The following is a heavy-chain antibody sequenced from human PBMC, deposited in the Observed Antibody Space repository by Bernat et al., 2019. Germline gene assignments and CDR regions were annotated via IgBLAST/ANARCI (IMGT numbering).Heavy chain of an antibody. CDR1: GFTFSSYG. D-gene: IGHD1-26*01. Sequence: QVQLVESGGGVVQPGRSLRLSCAASGFTFSSYGMHWVRQAPGKGLEWVAVIWDDGSNKYYADSVKGRFTISRDNSKNTLYLQMNSLRAEDTAVYYCARDPGLNSGSKYYFDYWGQGTLVTVSS. CDR3: ARDPGLNSGSKYYFDY. CDR2: IWDDGSNK. V-gene: IGHV3-33*01. J-gene: IGHJ4*02.